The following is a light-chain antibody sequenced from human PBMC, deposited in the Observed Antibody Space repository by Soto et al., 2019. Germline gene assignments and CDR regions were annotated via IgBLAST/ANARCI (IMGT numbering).Light chain of an antibody. V-gene: IGLV2-8*01. Sequence: QSVLTQPPSASGSPGQSVTISCTGTKNDIGVYDFVSWYQHHPGKAPRLIIYEVVQRPSGVPDRFSGSKSGNTASLTVSGPQAADEADYLCKSYAGSNTYVFGSGTKVTVL. CDR2: EVV. CDR3: KSYAGSNTYV. J-gene: IGLJ1*01. CDR1: KNDIGVYDF.